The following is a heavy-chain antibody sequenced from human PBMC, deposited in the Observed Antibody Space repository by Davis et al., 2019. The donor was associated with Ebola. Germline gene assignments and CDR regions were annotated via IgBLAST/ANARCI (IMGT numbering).Heavy chain of an antibody. CDR1: GASITSPAYY. CDR2: IYSSGGT. Sequence: MPSETLSLTCTVSGASITSPAYYWGWIRQPPGKGLAWIGYIYSSGGTEYNPSLKSRVIMSVDTSKNQFSLKLTSVTAADTAVYYCARTDRVCRGGVCYSGNDFDFWGQGTLVTVSS. CDR3: ARTDRVCRGGVCYSGNDFDF. V-gene: IGHV4-61*08. D-gene: IGHD2-21*01. J-gene: IGHJ4*02.